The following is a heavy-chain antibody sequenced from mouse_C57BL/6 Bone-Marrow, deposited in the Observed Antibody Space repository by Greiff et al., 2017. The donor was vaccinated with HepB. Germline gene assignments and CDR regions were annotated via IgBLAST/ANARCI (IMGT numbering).Heavy chain of an antibody. CDR1: GFSLTSYG. CDR3: AKRGDYDYGWEVWFAY. J-gene: IGHJ3*01. CDR2: IWRGGST. Sequence: QVQLKESGPGLVQPSQSLSITCTVSGFSLTSYGVHWVRQSPGKGLEWLGVIWRGGSTDYNAAFMSRLSITKDNSKSQVFFKMNSLQADDTAIYYCAKRGDYDYGWEVWFAYWGQGTLVTVSA. D-gene: IGHD2-4*01. V-gene: IGHV2-5*01.